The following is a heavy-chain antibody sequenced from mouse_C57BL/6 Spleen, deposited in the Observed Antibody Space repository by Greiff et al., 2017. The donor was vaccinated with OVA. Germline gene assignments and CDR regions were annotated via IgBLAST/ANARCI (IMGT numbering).Heavy chain of an antibody. D-gene: IGHD1-1*01. CDR1: GFTFSDYG. J-gene: IGHJ4*01. Sequence: EVKLMESGGGLVKPGGSLKLSCAASGFTFSDYGMHWVRQAPEKGLEWVAYISSGSSTIYYADTVKGRFTISRDNAKNTLFLQMTSLRSEDTAMYYCAWITRMDYWGQGTSVTVSS. CDR2: ISSGSSTI. V-gene: IGHV5-17*01. CDR3: AWITRMDY.